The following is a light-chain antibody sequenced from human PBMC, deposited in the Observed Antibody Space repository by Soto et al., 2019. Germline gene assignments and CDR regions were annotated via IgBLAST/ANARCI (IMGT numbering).Light chain of an antibody. J-gene: IGKJ1*01. CDR2: KAS. CDR3: QQYSRCSA. CDR1: QTISSW. V-gene: IGKV1-5*03. Sequence: DIQMTQSPSTLSASVGDRDTITCRASQTISSWLAWYQQKPGMAPKLLIYKASTLQSGVPSRFSGSGSGTEFTLTISSLQPDDFASYYCQQYSRCSAFGQGTKVELK.